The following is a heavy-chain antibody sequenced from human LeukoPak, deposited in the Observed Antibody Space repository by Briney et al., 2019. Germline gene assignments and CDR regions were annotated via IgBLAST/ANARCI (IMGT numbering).Heavy chain of an antibody. CDR1: GFTFSSYG. V-gene: IGHV3-33*01. CDR3: ARVTYSSSWYHFDY. Sequence: GGSLRLSCAASGFTFSSYGMHWVRQAPGKGLEWVAVIWYDGSNKYYADSVKGRFTISRDNSKNTLYLQMNSLGAEDTAVYYCARVTYSSSWYHFDYWGQGTLVTVSS. J-gene: IGHJ4*02. D-gene: IGHD6-13*01. CDR2: IWYDGSNK.